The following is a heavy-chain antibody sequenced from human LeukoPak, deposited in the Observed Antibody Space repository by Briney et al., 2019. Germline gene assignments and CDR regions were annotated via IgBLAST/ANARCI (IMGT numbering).Heavy chain of an antibody. CDR1: GGSISSYY. J-gene: IGHJ4*02. Sequence: SETLSLTCTVSGGSISSYYWSWIRQPPGKGLEFIGHFYSSGSTNYNPSLKSRVSISVDTSKNQFSLEVTSVTAADTAVYYCATDFGDSSGWYRFWGQGTLVAVSS. CDR2: FYSSGST. V-gene: IGHV4-59*08. CDR3: ATDFGDSSGWYRF. D-gene: IGHD6-19*01.